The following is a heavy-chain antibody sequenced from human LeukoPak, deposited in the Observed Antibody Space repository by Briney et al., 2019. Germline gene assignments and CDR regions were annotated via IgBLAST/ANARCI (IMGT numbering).Heavy chain of an antibody. CDR1: GYSFSDYS. D-gene: IGHD3-10*01. CDR2: INSNSGGT. V-gene: IGHV1-2*06. Sequence: ASVKVSCKASGYSFSDYSMRWVRQAPGQGLEWMGRINSNSGGTSYAQNFQGRVTMTRDTSINTAYMELSGLTSDDTAMYYCARGGSGSGYLYYFDYWGQGTLVSVPS. J-gene: IGHJ4*02. CDR3: ARGGSGSGYLYYFDY.